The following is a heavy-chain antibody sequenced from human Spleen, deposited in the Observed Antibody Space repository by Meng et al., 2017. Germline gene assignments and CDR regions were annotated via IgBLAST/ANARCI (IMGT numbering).Heavy chain of an antibody. Sequence: LQWGPGLLNASESLSLTCVVSGGPFSDYYGSWCRQPPETGREWIGEIYHSGSTNYNPSLESRATISVDTSQNTLSLKLSSVTAADSAVYYCARGPTTMAHDFDYWGQGTLVTVSS. CDR3: ARGPTTMAHDFDY. V-gene: IGHV4-34*01. D-gene: IGHD4-11*01. J-gene: IGHJ4*02. CDR1: GGPFSDYY. CDR2: IYHSGST.